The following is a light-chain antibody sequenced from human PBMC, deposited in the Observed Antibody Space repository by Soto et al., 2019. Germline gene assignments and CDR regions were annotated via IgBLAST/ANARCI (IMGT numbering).Light chain of an antibody. CDR2: EVS. CDR1: SSDVGGYNY. CDR3: SSYTSIITLV. J-gene: IGLJ2*01. Sequence: QSALTQPASVSGSPGQSITISCTGTSSDVGGYNYVSWYQHHPGKAPKLMIYEVSNRPSGVSNRFSGSKSGNMASLTISGLQAEDEADYYCSSYTSIITLVFGGGTKLTVL. V-gene: IGLV2-14*01.